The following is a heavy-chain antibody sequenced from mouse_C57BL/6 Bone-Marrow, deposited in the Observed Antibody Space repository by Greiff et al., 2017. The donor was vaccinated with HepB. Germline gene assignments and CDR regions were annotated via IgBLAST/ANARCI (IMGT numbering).Heavy chain of an antibody. CDR1: GFTFSSYA. V-gene: IGHV5-9-1*02. CDR2: ISSGGDYI. D-gene: IGHD1-1*01. Sequence: EVQLVKSGEGLVKPGGSLKLSCAASGFTFSSYAMSWVRQTPEKRLEWVAYISSGGDYIYYADTVKGRFTISRDNARNTLYLQMSSLKSEDTAMYYCTRGDYGSSYRAYWGQGTLVTVSA. J-gene: IGHJ3*01. CDR3: TRGDYGSSYRAY.